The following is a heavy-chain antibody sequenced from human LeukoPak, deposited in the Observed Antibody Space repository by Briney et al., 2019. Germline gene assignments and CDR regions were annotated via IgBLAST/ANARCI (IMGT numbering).Heavy chain of an antibody. V-gene: IGHV4-59*01. J-gene: IGHJ6*02. CDR3: ARETLAVLSRGMDV. D-gene: IGHD6-19*01. CDR1: GGSISSYY. CDR2: IYYSGST. Sequence: SETLSLTCTVSGGSISSYYRSWIWQPPGKGLEWIGYIYYSGSTNYNPSLKSRVTISVDTSKNQFSLKLSSVTAADTAVYYCARETLAVLSRGMDVWGQGTTVTVSS.